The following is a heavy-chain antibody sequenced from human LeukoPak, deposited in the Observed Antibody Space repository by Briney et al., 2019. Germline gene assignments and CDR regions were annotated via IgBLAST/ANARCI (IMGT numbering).Heavy chain of an antibody. J-gene: IGHJ3*01. CDR2: IGTTSITI. D-gene: IGHD3-3*01. Sequence: PGGSLRLSCAASGFNFESFSMNWVRQAPGKGLEWLSYIGTTSITIYYADSVKGRFTISRDNANNSLYLQMNSLRVEDTAVYYCARDFDFWSGYYTGNTFDLWGQGTMVTVSS. V-gene: IGHV3-48*01. CDR3: ARDFDFWSGYYTGNTFDL. CDR1: GFNFESFS.